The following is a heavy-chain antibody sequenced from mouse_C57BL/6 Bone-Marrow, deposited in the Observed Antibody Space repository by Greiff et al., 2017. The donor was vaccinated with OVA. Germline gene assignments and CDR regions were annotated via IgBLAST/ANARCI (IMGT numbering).Heavy chain of an antibody. CDR2: ISSGSSTI. J-gene: IGHJ4*01. V-gene: IGHV5-17*01. CDR1: GFTFSDYG. CDR3: ARNYDYDDYYAMDY. D-gene: IGHD2-4*01. Sequence: EVQLVESGGGLVKPGGSLKLSCAASGFTFSDYGMHWVRQAPEQGLEWVAYISSGSSTIYYADTVKGRFTISRDNAKNTLFLQMTSLRSEDTAMYYCARNYDYDDYYAMDYWGQGTSVTVSS.